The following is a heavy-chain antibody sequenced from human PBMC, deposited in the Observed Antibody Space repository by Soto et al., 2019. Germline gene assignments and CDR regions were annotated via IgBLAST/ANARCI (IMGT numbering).Heavy chain of an antibody. V-gene: IGHV1-69*01. Sequence: QVQLVQSGAEVKKPGSSVKVSCKASGGTFSSYAISWVRQAPRQGLEWMGGIIPIFGTANYAQKFQGRVTITADESTSTAYMELSSLRSEDTAVYYCARDNTMVRGVIESPNWFDPWGQGTLVTVSS. CDR2: IIPIFGTA. CDR1: GGTFSSYA. D-gene: IGHD3-10*01. J-gene: IGHJ5*02. CDR3: ARDNTMVRGVIESPNWFDP.